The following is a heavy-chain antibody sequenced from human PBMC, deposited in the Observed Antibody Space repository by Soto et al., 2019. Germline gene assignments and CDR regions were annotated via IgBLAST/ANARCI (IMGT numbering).Heavy chain of an antibody. J-gene: IGHJ6*02. CDR1: GGTFSSYA. D-gene: IGHD5-12*01. CDR2: IIPIFGTA. V-gene: IGHV1-69*13. CDR3: ARGGRGGGWLRFGYYYGMDV. Sequence: GASVKVSCKASGGTFSSYAISWVRQAPGQGLEWMGGIIPIFGTANYAQKFQGRVTITADESTSTAYMELGSLRSEDTAVYYCARGGRGGGWLRFGYYYGMDVWGQGTTVTV.